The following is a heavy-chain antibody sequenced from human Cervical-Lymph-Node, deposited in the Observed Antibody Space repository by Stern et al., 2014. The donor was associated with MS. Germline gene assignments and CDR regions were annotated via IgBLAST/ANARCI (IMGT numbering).Heavy chain of an antibody. J-gene: IGHJ6*02. Sequence: QVTLRESGPTLVKPTQTLTLTCTFSGFSLTTSGVGVHWIRQPPGKALEWLALLYWTADKRFSPSLESRLTITKDSSKNQVVLTMTNMDPVDTATYYCTHTVPPYNWNRYYSYYGMDVWGQGTTVTVSS. V-gene: IGHV2-5*01. D-gene: IGHD1-20*01. CDR3: THTVPPYNWNRYYSYYGMDV. CDR2: LYWTADK. CDR1: GFSLTTSGVG.